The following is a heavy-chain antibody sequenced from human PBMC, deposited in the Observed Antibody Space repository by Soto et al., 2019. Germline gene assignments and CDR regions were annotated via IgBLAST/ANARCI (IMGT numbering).Heavy chain of an antibody. V-gene: IGHV2-5*02. J-gene: IGHJ6*02. D-gene: IGHD2-21*02. CDR1: GFSLSTIGLG. Sequence: QITLKESGPTLVKPTQPLTLTCTFSGFSLSTIGLGVGWIRQPPGKALEWLALIYWDDDKRYSPSLKSRLTVTKDTSKNQVVRTMTKLDPVDTATYYCVQSRCGGDCLQSYSSHSYYGLDVWGQGTTVTVSS. CDR2: IYWDDDK. CDR3: VQSRCGGDCLQSYSSHSYYGLDV.